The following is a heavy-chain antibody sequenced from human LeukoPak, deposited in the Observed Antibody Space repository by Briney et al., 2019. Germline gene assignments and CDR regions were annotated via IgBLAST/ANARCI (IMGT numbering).Heavy chain of an antibody. D-gene: IGHD1-7*01. Sequence: PGGSLRLSCAASGFTFSSYAMHWVRQAPGKGLEWVAVISYDGSNKYYADSVKGRFTISRDNSKNTLYLQMNSLRAEDTAVYYCARGNWNYNWFDPWGQGTLVTVSS. V-gene: IGHV3-30-3*01. J-gene: IGHJ5*02. CDR3: ARGNWNYNWFDP. CDR1: GFTFSSYA. CDR2: ISYDGSNK.